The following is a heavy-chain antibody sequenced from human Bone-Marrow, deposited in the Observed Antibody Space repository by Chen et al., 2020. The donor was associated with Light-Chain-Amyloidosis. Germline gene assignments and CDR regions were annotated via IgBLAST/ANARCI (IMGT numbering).Heavy chain of an antibody. CDR2: SKSKTDGWTR. J-gene: IGHJ4*02. CDR1: GFTFSEAW. D-gene: IGHD3-16*01. CDR3: TTEGVL. V-gene: IGHV3-15*01. Sequence: EVYLVESGGSLVKPGGSLTLSCAASGFTFSEAWMSWVRQAPGKGLEWVGRSKSKTDGWTRDYAAPVKGRFTISRDDSKKTVSLQMSSLKIDDTGVYYCTTEGVLWGQGTRVTVSS.